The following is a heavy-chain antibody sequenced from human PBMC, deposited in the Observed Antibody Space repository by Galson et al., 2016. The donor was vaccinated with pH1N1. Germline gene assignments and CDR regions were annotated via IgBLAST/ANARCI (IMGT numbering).Heavy chain of an antibody. D-gene: IGHD1-26*01. J-gene: IGHJ4*02. CDR1: GYTFSSYG. Sequence: SVKVSCKASGYTFSSYGISWVRQAPGKGLEWMGWISGYNGNTKYEQKIQGRVSMTIDTSTSTVYMELRSLRSDDTALYLCARMSGSSRYLDYWGQGTLVTVSS. V-gene: IGHV1-18*01. CDR2: ISGYNGNT. CDR3: ARMSGSSRYLDY.